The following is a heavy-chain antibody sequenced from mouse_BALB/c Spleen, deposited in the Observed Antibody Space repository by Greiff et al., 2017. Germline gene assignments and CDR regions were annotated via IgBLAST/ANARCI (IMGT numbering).Heavy chain of an antibody. CDR3: ARSSTTATGAMDY. Sequence: VQLQQPGAELVKPGASVKLSCKASGYTFTSYWMHWVKQRPGQGLEWIGEIDPSDSYTNYNQKFKGKATLPVDKSSSTAYMQLSSLTSEDSAVYYCARSSTTATGAMDYWGQGTSVTVSS. CDR1: GYTFTSYW. J-gene: IGHJ4*01. CDR2: IDPSDSYT. D-gene: IGHD1-2*01. V-gene: IGHV1-69*02.